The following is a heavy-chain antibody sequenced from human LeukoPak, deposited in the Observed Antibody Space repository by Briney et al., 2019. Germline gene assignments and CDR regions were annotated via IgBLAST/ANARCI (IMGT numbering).Heavy chain of an antibody. J-gene: IGHJ4*02. D-gene: IGHD1-26*01. Sequence: PSETLSLTCTVSGGSISSYYWSWIRQPPGKGLEWIGYIYYSGSTNYNPSLKSRVTISVDTSKNQFSLKLSSVTAADTAVYYCAREVRYSGSYYLDYWGQGTLVTVSS. CDR2: IYYSGST. CDR3: AREVRYSGSYYLDY. CDR1: GGSISSYY. V-gene: IGHV4-59*01.